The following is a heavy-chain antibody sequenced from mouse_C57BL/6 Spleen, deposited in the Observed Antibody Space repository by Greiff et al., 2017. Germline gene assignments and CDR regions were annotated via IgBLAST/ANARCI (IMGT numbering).Heavy chain of an antibody. Sequence: EVQLVESEGGLVQPGSSMKLSCTASGFTFSDYYMAWVRQVPEKGLEWVANINYDGSSTYYLDSLKSRFIISRDNAKNILYLQMSSLKSEDTATYYCARDLSNWDGGAMDYWGQGTSVTVSS. CDR1: GFTFSDYY. V-gene: IGHV5-16*01. CDR2: INYDGSST. J-gene: IGHJ4*01. CDR3: ARDLSNWDGGAMDY. D-gene: IGHD4-1*01.